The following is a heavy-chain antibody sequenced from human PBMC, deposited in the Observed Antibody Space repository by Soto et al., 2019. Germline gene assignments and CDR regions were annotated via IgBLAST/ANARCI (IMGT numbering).Heavy chain of an antibody. Sequence: QPGGSMRLSCGVYGFPFAPSTMGWVRQGPGNGLEWVAVVSIGGSTHYADSVRGRFTISRDNSKNTLSLQMNSLTAEDTAVYLCAKRRGAGGHFDYWGQGALVTVSS. CDR3: AKRRGAGGHFDY. V-gene: IGHV3-23*01. CDR1: GFPFAPST. CDR2: VSIGGST. D-gene: IGHD2-15*01. J-gene: IGHJ4*02.